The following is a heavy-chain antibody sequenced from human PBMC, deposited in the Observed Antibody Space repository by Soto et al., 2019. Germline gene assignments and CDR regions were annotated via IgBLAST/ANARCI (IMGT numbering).Heavy chain of an antibody. CDR3: TRVRLGYSRSSGY. V-gene: IGHV3-72*01. CDR2: IINKANSYTT. J-gene: IGHJ4*02. Sequence: EVQLVESGGGLVQPEGSLRLSCAASGFTFSDHYMDWVRQAPGKGLEWVGRIINKANSYTTEYAAPVKGRFTISRDDLNNTVFLKLNRLKADDTAGYYCTRVRLGYSRSSGYWGQGILVTV. D-gene: IGHD4-4*01. CDR1: GFTFSDHY.